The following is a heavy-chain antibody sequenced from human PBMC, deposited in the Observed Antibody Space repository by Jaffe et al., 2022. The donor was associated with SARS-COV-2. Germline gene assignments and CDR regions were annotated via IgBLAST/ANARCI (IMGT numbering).Heavy chain of an antibody. CDR2: IGTAGDT. J-gene: IGHJ6*02. Sequence: EVQLVESGGGLVQPGGSLRLSCAASGFTFSSYDMHWVRQATGKGLEWVSAIGTAGDTYYPGSVKGRFTISRENAKNSLYLQMNSLRAGDTAVYYCAREGAPHYGSGSHAKYYYYGMDVWGQGTTVTVSS. CDR3: AREGAPHYGSGSHAKYYYYGMDV. CDR1: GFTFSSYD. D-gene: IGHD3-10*01. V-gene: IGHV3-13*01.